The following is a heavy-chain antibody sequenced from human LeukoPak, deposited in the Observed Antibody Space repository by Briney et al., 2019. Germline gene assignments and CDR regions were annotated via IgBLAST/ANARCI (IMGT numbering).Heavy chain of an antibody. CDR3: ARENASRSYESYFDY. J-gene: IGHJ4*01. V-gene: IGHV4-59*01. CDR1: GGSISSYY. CDR2: IYYSGIT. Sequence: SETLSLTCTVSGGSISSYYWSWIRQPPGKGLEWIGYIYYSGITKYNPSLESRVTISVDTSENQFSLKLSSVTAADTAVYYCARENASRSYESYFDYWGHGTLVTVSS. D-gene: IGHD3-10*01.